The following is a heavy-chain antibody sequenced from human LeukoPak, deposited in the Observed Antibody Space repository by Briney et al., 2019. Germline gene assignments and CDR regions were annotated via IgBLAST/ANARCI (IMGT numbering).Heavy chain of an antibody. CDR3: ARGIESYGSGSYSYDY. J-gene: IGHJ4*02. CDR2: LNPQTGDT. Sequence: ASVKVSCKASGYAFSAYYMHWVRQAPGQGLEWMGWLNPQTGDTHFAQKFQGRVTFTRDTSISTAYMELSRLRSDDTAVYYCARGIESYGSGSYSYDYWGQGTLVTVSS. D-gene: IGHD3-10*01. CDR1: GYAFSAYY. V-gene: IGHV1-2*02.